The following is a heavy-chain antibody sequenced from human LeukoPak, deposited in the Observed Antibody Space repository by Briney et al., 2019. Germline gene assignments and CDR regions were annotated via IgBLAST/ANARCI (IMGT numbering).Heavy chain of an antibody. CDR2: ISWNSGSI. J-gene: IGHJ5*02. V-gene: IGHV3-9*01. D-gene: IGHD3-9*01. CDR1: GFTFDDYA. Sequence: GGSLRLSCAASGFTFDDYAMHWVRQAPGKGLEWVSGISWNSGSIGYADSVKGRFTISRDNAKNSLYLQMNSLRAEDTALYYCAKDVNFDWLFGWFDPWGQGTLVTVSS. CDR3: AKDVNFDWLFGWFDP.